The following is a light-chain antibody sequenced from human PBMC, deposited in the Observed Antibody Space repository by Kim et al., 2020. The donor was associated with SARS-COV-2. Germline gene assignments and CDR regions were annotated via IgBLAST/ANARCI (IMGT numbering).Light chain of an antibody. CDR1: QSVSSNF. Sequence: PGERATLACRARQSVSSNFLAWYQHKPGQAPRLLIYGASIRATGIPARFSGSGSGTDFTLTISRLEPEDFAVYYCQQFGSSNTFGQGTKLEI. J-gene: IGKJ2*01. V-gene: IGKV3-20*01. CDR3: QQFGSSNT. CDR2: GAS.